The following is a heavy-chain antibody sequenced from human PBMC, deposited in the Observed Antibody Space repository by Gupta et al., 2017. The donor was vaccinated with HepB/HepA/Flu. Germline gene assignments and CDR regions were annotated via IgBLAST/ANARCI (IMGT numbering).Heavy chain of an antibody. CDR2: IKQDGSEK. J-gene: IGHJ4*02. V-gene: IGHV3-7*01. CDR3: ARDPTYFDY. CDR1: GFTFSSYW. Sequence: EVQLVESGGGLVKPGGSLRLSCAASGFTFSSYWMSWVRQAPGKGLEWVSNIKQDGSEKYYVDSVKGRFTMSRDNAKNSLFLQMNSLRAEDTAVYYCARDPTYFDYWGQGTLVTVSS.